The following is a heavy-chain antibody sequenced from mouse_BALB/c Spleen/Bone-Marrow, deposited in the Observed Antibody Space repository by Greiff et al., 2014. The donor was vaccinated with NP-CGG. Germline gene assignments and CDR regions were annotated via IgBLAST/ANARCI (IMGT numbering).Heavy chain of an antibody. CDR1: GYPFSSYW. D-gene: IGHD2-10*02. CDR3: ARKYGDY. Sequence: VQLQQSGAELVRPGSSVKISCKASGYPFSSYWMNWVKQRPGQGLEWIGQIYPGDGETNYNGKFKGNATLTADKSSSTAYMQLISLTSEDSEVYFCARKYGDYWGQGTTLTVSS. V-gene: IGHV1-80*01. CDR2: IYPGDGET. J-gene: IGHJ2*01.